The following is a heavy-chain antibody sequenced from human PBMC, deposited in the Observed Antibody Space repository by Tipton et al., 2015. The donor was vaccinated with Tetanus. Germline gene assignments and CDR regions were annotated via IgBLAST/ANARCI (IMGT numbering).Heavy chain of an antibody. D-gene: IGHD3-3*02. CDR2: IYYSGST. CDR1: GASISSGGYY. J-gene: IGHJ5*02. CDR3: AVRTEGHSSEYWFDR. Sequence: GASISSGGYYWSWIRQHPGKGLEWVGYIYYSGSTYYNPSLKSRVTISVDTSKNQFSLKLSSVTAADTAVYYCAVRTEGHSSEYWFDRWGQGTLVTVSS. V-gene: IGHV4-31*02.